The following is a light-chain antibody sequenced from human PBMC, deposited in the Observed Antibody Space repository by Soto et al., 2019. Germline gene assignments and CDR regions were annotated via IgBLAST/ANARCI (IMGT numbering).Light chain of an antibody. CDR3: SSYAGTNNYVL. Sequence: QSALTQPPSASGSPGQSVTISCTGTSSDVGGYNYVSWYQQHPGKAPKLIIYEVNKRPSGVPDRSSGSKSGNTASLTVSGLQAEDEADYYCSSYAGTNNYVLFGGGTKLTVL. J-gene: IGLJ2*01. CDR1: SSDVGGYNY. CDR2: EVN. V-gene: IGLV2-8*01.